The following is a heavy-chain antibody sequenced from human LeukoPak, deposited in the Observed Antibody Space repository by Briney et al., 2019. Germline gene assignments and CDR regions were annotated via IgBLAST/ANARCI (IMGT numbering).Heavy chain of an antibody. V-gene: IGHV4-31*03. J-gene: IGHJ3*02. Sequence: SQTLSLTCTVSGDSAASGGYFWTWIRHHPGKGLEWFAYISKSGTTSYNPSRKSRVSIYVDTSNNQFSLRLSSVTAADTAVYYCARDVVVTSSPDAFDIWGQGTMVTVSS. D-gene: IGHD2-21*02. CDR1: GDSAASGGYF. CDR3: ARDVVVTSSPDAFDI. CDR2: ISKSGTT.